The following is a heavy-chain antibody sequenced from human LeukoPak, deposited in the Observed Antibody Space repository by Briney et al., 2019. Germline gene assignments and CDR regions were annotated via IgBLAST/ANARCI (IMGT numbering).Heavy chain of an antibody. CDR3: ARSEDYYDISGYYDY. D-gene: IGHD3-22*01. CDR2: IIPILGIA. CDR1: GGTFSSYA. J-gene: IGHJ4*02. V-gene: IGHV1-69*04. Sequence: SVKVSCKACGGTFSSYAISWVRQAPGQGLEWMGRIIPILGIANYARKFQGRVTITADKSTSTAYMELSSLRSEDTAVYYCARSEDYYDISGYYDYWGQGTLVTVSS.